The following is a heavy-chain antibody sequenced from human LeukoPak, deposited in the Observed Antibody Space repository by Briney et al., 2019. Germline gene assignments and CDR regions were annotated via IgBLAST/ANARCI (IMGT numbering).Heavy chain of an antibody. V-gene: IGHV3-23*01. D-gene: IGHD3-3*01. CDR2: ISGSGGST. Sequence: GGSLRLSCAASGFTFSSYAMSWVRQAPGKGLEWVSAISGSGGSTYYADSVKGRFTISRDNSKNTLYLQMNSLRAENTAVYYCAKDPLSITIFGVVIMGRGYFDYWGQGTLVTVSS. CDR1: GFTFSSYA. J-gene: IGHJ4*02. CDR3: AKDPLSITIFGVVIMGRGYFDY.